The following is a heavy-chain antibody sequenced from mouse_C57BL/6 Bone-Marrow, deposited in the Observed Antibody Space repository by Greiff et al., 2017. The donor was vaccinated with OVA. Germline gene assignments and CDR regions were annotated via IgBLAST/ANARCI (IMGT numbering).Heavy chain of an antibody. CDR1: GFTFSGYA. V-gene: IGHV5-4*01. CDR3: ARFLYDYDGAWFAY. CDR2: ISDGGSYT. J-gene: IGHJ3*01. D-gene: IGHD2-4*01. Sequence: VQLVESGGGLVKPGGSLKLSCAASGFTFSGYAMSWVRQTPEKRLEWVATISDGGSYTYYPDNVKGRFTISRDNAKNNLYLQMSHLKSEDTAMYYCARFLYDYDGAWFAYWGQGTLVTVSA.